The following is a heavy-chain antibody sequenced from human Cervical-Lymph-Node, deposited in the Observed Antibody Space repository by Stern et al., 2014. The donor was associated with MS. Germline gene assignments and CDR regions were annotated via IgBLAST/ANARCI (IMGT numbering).Heavy chain of an antibody. CDR2: ISWNSGSI. J-gene: IGHJ4*02. CDR1: GFTFENFA. CDR3: AKGSTTSCYD. Sequence: EVQLEESGGGLVQPGRSLRLSCAASGFTFENFAMHWVRQTAEKGLEWVSGISWNSGSIGYADSVKGRFIISRDNAKNSVYLQMNSLRPEDTALYYCAKGSTTSCYDWGQGTLVIVSS. V-gene: IGHV3-9*01. D-gene: IGHD2-2*01.